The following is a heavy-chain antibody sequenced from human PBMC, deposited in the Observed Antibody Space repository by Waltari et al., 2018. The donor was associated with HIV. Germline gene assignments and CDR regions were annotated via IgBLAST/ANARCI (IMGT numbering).Heavy chain of an antibody. CDR3: AKDLNKFYHGSGFDS. V-gene: IGHV3-30*18. CDR1: GFDVSASG. CDR2: MSYDEKP. Sequence: VQLAESGGGVVQSGGSLSLSCEVSGFDVSASGIHWVRQAPGKGLEWVAVMSYDEKPFYSDDVKCRFTMSRDTSKNTILLQMDRLKVGDGAVYHCAKDLNKFYHGSGFDSWGPGTPVTV. J-gene: IGHJ4*02. D-gene: IGHD3-10*01.